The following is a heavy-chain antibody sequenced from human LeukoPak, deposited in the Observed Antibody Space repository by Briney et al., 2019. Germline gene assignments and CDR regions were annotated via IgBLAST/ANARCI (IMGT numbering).Heavy chain of an antibody. Sequence: PGGSLRLSCAASGFTFDDYGMSWVRQAPGKGLEWVSGINWNGGSTGYADSVKGRFTISRDNAKNSLYLQMNSLRAEDTAVFYCARVGGYSYGPWAYMDVWGKGTTVTVSS. D-gene: IGHD5-18*01. CDR2: INWNGGST. CDR3: ARVGGYSYGPWAYMDV. V-gene: IGHV3-20*04. CDR1: GFTFDDYG. J-gene: IGHJ6*03.